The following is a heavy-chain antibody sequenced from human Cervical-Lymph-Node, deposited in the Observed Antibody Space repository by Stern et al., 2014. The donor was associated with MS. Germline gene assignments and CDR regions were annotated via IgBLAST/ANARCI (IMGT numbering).Heavy chain of an antibody. J-gene: IGHJ5*02. V-gene: IGHV4-31*03. CDR2: IYYSGST. Sequence: QVQLQESGPGLVKPSQTLSLTCTVSGGSISSGGYYWSWIRQHPGKGLEWIGYIYYSGSTYYNQSLKSRVTISVDTSKNQFSLKLSSVTAADTAVYYCARVGCSSTSCPNWFDPWGQGTLVTVSS. D-gene: IGHD2-2*01. CDR1: GGSISSGGYY. CDR3: ARVGCSSTSCPNWFDP.